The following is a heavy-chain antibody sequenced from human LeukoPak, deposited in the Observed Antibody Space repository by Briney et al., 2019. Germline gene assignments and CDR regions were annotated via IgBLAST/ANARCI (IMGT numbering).Heavy chain of an antibody. Sequence: GGSLRLSCAASGFTFSSYWMSWVRQAPGKGLEWVANIKQDGSEKYYVDSVMGRFTISRDNAKNSLYLQMNSLRAEDTAVYYCAREDITMVRGVTDYYYYMDVWGKGTTVTVSS. CDR1: GFTFSSYW. V-gene: IGHV3-7*01. CDR2: IKQDGSEK. D-gene: IGHD3-10*01. CDR3: AREDITMVRGVTDYYYYMDV. J-gene: IGHJ6*03.